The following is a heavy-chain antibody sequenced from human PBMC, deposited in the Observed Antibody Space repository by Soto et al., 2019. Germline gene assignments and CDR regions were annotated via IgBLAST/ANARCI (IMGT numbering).Heavy chain of an antibody. D-gene: IGHD2-2*01. Sequence: GGSLRLSCAASRFTFSNYDMHWVRQVPGKGLEWVAYIRYDGTNKYYADSVKGRFTISRDNSKNTLYLQMNSLRAEDTAVYYCAKDLRYCSSTSCITFDYYYYYGMDVWGQGTTVTVSS. CDR2: IRYDGTNK. CDR3: AKDLRYCSSTSCITFDYYYYYGMDV. J-gene: IGHJ6*02. V-gene: IGHV3-30*02. CDR1: RFTFSNYD.